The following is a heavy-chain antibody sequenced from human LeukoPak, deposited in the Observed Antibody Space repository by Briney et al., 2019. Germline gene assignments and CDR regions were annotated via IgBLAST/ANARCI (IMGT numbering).Heavy chain of an antibody. Sequence: GGSLRLSCAASGFTFSNYAMSWVRQAPGKGLDWVSTISSSGGSTYYADSVKGRFTISRDNAKNSLYLQMNSLRAEDTAVYYCARAVYYYDSSGPLDAFDIWGQGTMVTVSS. D-gene: IGHD3-22*01. J-gene: IGHJ3*02. CDR1: GFTFSNYA. CDR3: ARAVYYYDSSGPLDAFDI. CDR2: ISSSGGST. V-gene: IGHV3-23*01.